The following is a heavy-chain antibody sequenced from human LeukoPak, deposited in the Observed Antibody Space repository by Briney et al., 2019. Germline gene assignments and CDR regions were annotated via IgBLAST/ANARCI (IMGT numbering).Heavy chain of an antibody. CDR2: IKQDGSEK. D-gene: IGHD6-19*01. CDR1: GFTFRTYA. CDR3: TRGWGSSGPGDF. Sequence: GRPLRLSCGASGFTFRTYAMHWVRQTPDKGLEWVANIKQDGSEKYYVDSVKGRFTISRDNANNSLYLQVDSLGDEDTGVYYCTRGWGSSGPGDFWGPGTLVTVSS. J-gene: IGHJ4*02. V-gene: IGHV3-7*01.